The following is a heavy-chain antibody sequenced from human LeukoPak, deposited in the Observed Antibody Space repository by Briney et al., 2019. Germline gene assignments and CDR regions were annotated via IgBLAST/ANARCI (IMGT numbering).Heavy chain of an antibody. CDR1: GGSFSGYY. Sequence: PSETLSLTCAVYGGSFSGYYWSWIRQPPGKGLEWIGEINHSGSTNYNPSLKGRVTISVDTSKNQFSLKLSSVTAADTAVYYCARGLVVPAAPTYYYYYYGMDAWGQGTTVTVSS. CDR3: ARGLVVPAAPTYYYYYYGMDA. J-gene: IGHJ6*02. D-gene: IGHD2-2*01. V-gene: IGHV4-34*01. CDR2: INHSGST.